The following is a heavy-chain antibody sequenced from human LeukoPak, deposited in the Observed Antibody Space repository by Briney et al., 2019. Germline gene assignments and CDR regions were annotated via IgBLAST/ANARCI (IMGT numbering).Heavy chain of an antibody. V-gene: IGHV4-4*07. CDR2: IYTSGST. Sequence: KASETLSLTCTVSGGSISSYYWSWIWQPAGKGLEWIGRIYTSGSTNYNPSLKSRVTMSVDTSKNQFSLKLSSVTAADTAVYYCAREKGNYDFWSGYRYYYYYYMDVWGKGTTVTVSS. CDR1: GGSISSYY. D-gene: IGHD3-3*01. CDR3: AREKGNYDFWSGYRYYYYYYMDV. J-gene: IGHJ6*03.